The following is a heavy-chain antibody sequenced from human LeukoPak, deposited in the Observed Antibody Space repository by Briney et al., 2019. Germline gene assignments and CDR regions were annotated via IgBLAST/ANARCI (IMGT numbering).Heavy chain of an antibody. CDR2: INHSGST. Sequence: SETLSLTCPVYGGSFSVYYWNWIRQPPGKGLEWIGEINHSGSTNYNPSLKSRVTISIDTSKNQFPLKLSSVTAADTAVYYCAGAMRYCSSTSCRGPWFDPWGQGTLVTVSS. V-gene: IGHV4-34*01. CDR3: AGAMRYCSSTSCRGPWFDP. J-gene: IGHJ5*02. D-gene: IGHD2-2*01. CDR1: GGSFSVYY.